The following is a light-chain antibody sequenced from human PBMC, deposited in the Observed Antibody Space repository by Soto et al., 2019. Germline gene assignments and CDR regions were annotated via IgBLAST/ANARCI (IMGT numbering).Light chain of an antibody. CDR2: DAS. Sequence: EIVLTQSPATLSLSPGDRATLSCRASQSVRNYLAWYQQTPGQAPRLLIYDASNRATGIPARFSGSGSGTDFTLTISSLEPEDFAVYYCQQRYNWPDIFVGGTKVEIK. CDR3: QQRYNWPDI. J-gene: IGKJ4*01. CDR1: QSVRNY. V-gene: IGKV3-11*01.